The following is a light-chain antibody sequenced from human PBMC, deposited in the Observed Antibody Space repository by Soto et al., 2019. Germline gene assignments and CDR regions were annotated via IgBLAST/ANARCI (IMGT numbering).Light chain of an antibody. CDR1: SSDVGSYNL. V-gene: IGLV2-23*02. CDR2: GVS. J-gene: IGLJ1*01. CDR3: CSWAGSNTFYF. Sequence: QSALTQPASVSGSPGQSITISCTGTSSDVGSYNLVSWYQQLPGKAPKLIIYGVSKRPSGVSNRFSGSKSGSTASLTISGLQAEDEADYYCCSWAGSNTFYFFGTGTKVTVL.